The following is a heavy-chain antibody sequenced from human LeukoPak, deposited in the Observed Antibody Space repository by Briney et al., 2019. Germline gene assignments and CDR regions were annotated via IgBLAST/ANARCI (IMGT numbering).Heavy chain of an antibody. J-gene: IGHJ6*02. Sequence: SLKVSCKASRGTSSSDAISWVRQAPGQGLEWMGRIIPILVIATYAHNSQGRATINADKSTSTAYMERSSLRPEDTAVYYCARVELGCSSSSCDRSSYYYYYYGMDVWGQGTTVTVSS. CDR2: IIPILVIA. V-gene: IGHV1-69*04. CDR3: ARVELGCSSSSCDRSSYYYYYYGMDV. CDR1: RGTSSSDA. D-gene: IGHD2-2*01.